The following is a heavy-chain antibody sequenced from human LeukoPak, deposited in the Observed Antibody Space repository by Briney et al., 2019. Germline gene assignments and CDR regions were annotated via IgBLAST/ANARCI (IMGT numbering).Heavy chain of an antibody. Sequence: PGGSLRLSCAGSGFTFSSYAMSWVRQAPGKGLEWVSVISGSGVATYYADSVKGRLTISRDNSKNTLHLQMNSLRAEDTAIYYCAKSMGYYYYGMDVWGQGTTVTVSS. V-gene: IGHV3-23*01. CDR1: GFTFSSYA. D-gene: IGHD2/OR15-2a*01. CDR2: ISGSGVAT. CDR3: AKSMGYYYYGMDV. J-gene: IGHJ6*02.